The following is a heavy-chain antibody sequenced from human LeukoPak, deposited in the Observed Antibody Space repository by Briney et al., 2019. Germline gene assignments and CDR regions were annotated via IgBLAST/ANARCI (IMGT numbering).Heavy chain of an antibody. CDR1: GYTFTSYY. Sequence: ASVKVSCKASGYTFTSYYMHWVRQAPGQGLEWMGIINPSGGSTSYAQKFQGRVTMTRDTSTSTVYMALRSLRSEDTAVYYCARASSGYGSRGEYWGQGTLVTVSS. CDR2: INPSGGST. D-gene: IGHD5-12*01. CDR3: ARASSGYGSRGEY. J-gene: IGHJ4*02. V-gene: IGHV1-46*01.